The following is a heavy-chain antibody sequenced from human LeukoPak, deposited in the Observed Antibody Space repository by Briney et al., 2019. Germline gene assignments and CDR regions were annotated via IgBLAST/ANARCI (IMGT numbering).Heavy chain of an antibody. CDR1: GGTFSSYA. CDR3: ARTYCSSTSCYDAWFDP. D-gene: IGHD2-2*01. CDR2: IIPIFGTA. J-gene: IGHJ5*02. Sequence: SVTVSCTASGGTFSSYAISWVRQAPGQGLEWMGVIIPIFGTANYAQKFQGRVTITADESTSAAYMELSSLRSEDTAVYYCARTYCSSTSCYDAWFDPWGQGTLVTVSS. V-gene: IGHV1-69*13.